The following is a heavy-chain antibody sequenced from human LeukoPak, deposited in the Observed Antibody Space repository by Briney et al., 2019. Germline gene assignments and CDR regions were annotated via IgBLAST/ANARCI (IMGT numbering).Heavy chain of an antibody. D-gene: IGHD3-22*01. Sequence: GGSLRLSCAASGFTFSSYGMHWVRQAPGKGLEWVAVIWYDGSNKYYADSVKGRFTISRDNSKNTLYLQMNSLRAEDTAVYYCARGEYYYDSSGYYDDYWGQGTLVTVSS. CDR3: ARGEYYYDSSGYYDDY. J-gene: IGHJ4*02. CDR2: IWYDGSNK. V-gene: IGHV3-33*01. CDR1: GFTFSSYG.